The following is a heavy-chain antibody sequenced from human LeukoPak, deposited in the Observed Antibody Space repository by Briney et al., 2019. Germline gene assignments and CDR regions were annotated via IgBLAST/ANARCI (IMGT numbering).Heavy chain of an antibody. J-gene: IGHJ6*02. CDR1: GFTFSDYY. V-gene: IGHV3-11*01. Sequence: GGSLRLSCAASGFTFSDYYMSWIRQAPGKGLEWVSYISSSGSTIYYADSVKGRFTISRDNAKNSLYLQMNSLRAEDTAVYYCARVDRRIAAASTKDYYYGMDVWGQGTTVTVSS. CDR2: ISSSGSTI. D-gene: IGHD6-13*01. CDR3: ARVDRRIAAASTKDYYYGMDV.